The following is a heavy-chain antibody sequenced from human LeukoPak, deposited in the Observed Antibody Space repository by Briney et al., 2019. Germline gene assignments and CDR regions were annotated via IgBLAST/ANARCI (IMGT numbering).Heavy chain of an antibody. CDR3: ARDLAGSNWFDP. CDR1: GGSISSYY. Sequence: SSETLSLTCTVSGGSISSYYWSWIRQPPGKGLEWIGYIYYSGSTNYNPSLKSRVTISVDTSKNQFSLKLSSVTAADTAVYYCARDLAGSNWFDPWGQGTLVTVSS. J-gene: IGHJ5*02. V-gene: IGHV4-59*01. CDR2: IYYSGST.